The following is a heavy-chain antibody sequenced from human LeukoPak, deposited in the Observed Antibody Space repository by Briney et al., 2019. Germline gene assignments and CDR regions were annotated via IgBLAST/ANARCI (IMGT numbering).Heavy chain of an antibody. CDR1: GFTFSTYA. J-gene: IGHJ4*02. Sequence: GGSLRLSCAASGFTFSTYAMSWVRQAPGKGLEWVAHINQDGSEEHYMDSVKARFTISRDNAKNSLSLQMNSLRAEDTAVYYCVRDGGVSGYDLLDYWGQGTLVTVSS. D-gene: IGHD5-12*01. CDR3: VRDGGVSGYDLLDY. V-gene: IGHV3-7*01. CDR2: INQDGSEE.